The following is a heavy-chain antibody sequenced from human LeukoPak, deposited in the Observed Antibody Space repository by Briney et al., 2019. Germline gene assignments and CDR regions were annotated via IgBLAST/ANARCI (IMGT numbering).Heavy chain of an antibody. CDR3: ARHDYGDYLFDL. V-gene: IGHV4-59*08. Sequence: PSETLSLTCTVSGGSISSYYWSWIRQPPGKGLEWIGYIYYSGSTNYNPSLKSRVTISVDTSKNQFSLKLSSVTAADTAVYYCARHDYGDYLFDLWGRGTLVTVSS. CDR2: IYYSGST. D-gene: IGHD4-17*01. CDR1: GGSISSYY. J-gene: IGHJ2*01.